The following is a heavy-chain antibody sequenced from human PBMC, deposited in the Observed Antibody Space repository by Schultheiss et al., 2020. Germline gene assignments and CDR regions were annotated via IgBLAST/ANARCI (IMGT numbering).Heavy chain of an antibody. D-gene: IGHD3-22*01. V-gene: IGHV1-46*01. J-gene: IGHJ4*02. Sequence: ASVKVSCKASGYTFTSYYMHWVRQAPGQGLEWMGIINPSGGRTSYAQKFQGRVTMTRDTSTSTVYMELSSLRSEDTAVYYCARAKYYYDSSGYPTGPGADYWGQGTLVTVSS. CDR2: INPSGGRT. CDR1: GYTFTSYY. CDR3: ARAKYYYDSSGYPTGPGADY.